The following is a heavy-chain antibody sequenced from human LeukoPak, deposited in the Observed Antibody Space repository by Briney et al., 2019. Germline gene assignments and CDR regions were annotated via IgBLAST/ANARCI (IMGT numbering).Heavy chain of an antibody. CDR2: IVPIFGSA. V-gene: IGHV1-69*05. D-gene: IGHD4-17*01. Sequence: ASVKVSCKASGGTFNRYAVSWVRQAPGQGLEWMGGIVPIFGSANYAPNFQGRVTITTDESTNTAYMELTSLTTEDTAVYYCASGKYGLRGWFDPWGQGTLVTVSS. J-gene: IGHJ5*02. CDR3: ASGKYGLRGWFDP. CDR1: GGTFNRYA.